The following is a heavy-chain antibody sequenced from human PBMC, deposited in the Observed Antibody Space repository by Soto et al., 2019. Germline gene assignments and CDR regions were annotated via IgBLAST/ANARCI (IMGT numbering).Heavy chain of an antibody. CDR3: AKRAAAGFDN. Sequence: QVQLVESGGGVVQPGRSLRLSCAASGFTFSSYGMHWVRQAPGKGLEWVAVISYHGSNKYYADSVKGRFTISRDKSKKKLNLQMNSLRAEDTAVYYCAKRAAAGFDNWGQGTLVTV. D-gene: IGHD6-13*01. CDR2: ISYHGSNK. V-gene: IGHV3-30*18. CDR1: GFTFSSYG. J-gene: IGHJ4*02.